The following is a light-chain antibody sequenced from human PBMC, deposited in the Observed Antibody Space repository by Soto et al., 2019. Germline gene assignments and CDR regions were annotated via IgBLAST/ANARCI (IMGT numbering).Light chain of an antibody. J-gene: IGKJ3*01. Sequence: DIQMTQSPPSLSASVGDRVTITCQASQDIGNSLNWFQHKPGKAPNLVIYDAYNLEIGVPSRFSGSGSGTDFTFTITSLPPEDIATKYCQKADHLPLFGPGTKVESK. CDR3: QKADHLPL. V-gene: IGKV1-33*01. CDR2: DAY. CDR1: QDIGNS.